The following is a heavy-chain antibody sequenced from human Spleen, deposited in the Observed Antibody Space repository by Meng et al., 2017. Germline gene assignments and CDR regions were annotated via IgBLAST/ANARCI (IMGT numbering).Heavy chain of an antibody. J-gene: IGHJ4*02. V-gene: IGHV4-39*02. CDR2: INHSGST. CDR3: ARGPTTMAHDFDY. Sequence: QRRLQESGPGLVKPSETLSLTCTVSGGSISSSNYYWDWIRQPPGKGLEWIGEINHSGSTNYNPSLESRATISVDTSQNNLSLKLSSVTAADSAVYYCARGPTTMAHDFDYWGQGTLVTVSS. CDR1: GGSISSSNYY. D-gene: IGHD4-11*01.